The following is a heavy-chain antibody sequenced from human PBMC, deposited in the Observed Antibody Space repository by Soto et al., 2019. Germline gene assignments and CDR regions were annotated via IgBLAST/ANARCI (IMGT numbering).Heavy chain of an antibody. CDR1: GFTFSSYS. J-gene: IGHJ4*02. D-gene: IGHD3-10*01. CDR2: ISSSSSTI. CDR3: ARDSGTTGYDY. Sequence: GESLKISCAASGFTFSSYSMNWVRQAPGKGLEWVSYISSSSSTIYYADSVKGRFTISRDNAKNSLYLQMNSLRAEDTAVYYCARDSGTTGYDYWGQGTLVTVSS. V-gene: IGHV3-48*01.